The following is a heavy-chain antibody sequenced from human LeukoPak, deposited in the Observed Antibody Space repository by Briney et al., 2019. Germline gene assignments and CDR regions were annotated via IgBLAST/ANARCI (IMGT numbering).Heavy chain of an antibody. CDR1: GYTFTTYW. J-gene: IGHJ4*02. D-gene: IGHD4-17*01. CDR3: ARGVLSGDYGRYFDY. CDR2: TNPTSGGT. Sequence: ASVKVSCKASGYTFTTYWIHWVRQAPGQGLEWMGWTNPTSGGTNYAQKFQGRVTMTRDTSISTAYMELSRPTSDDTAVYYCARGVLSGDYGRYFDYWGQGTLVTVSS. V-gene: IGHV1-2*02.